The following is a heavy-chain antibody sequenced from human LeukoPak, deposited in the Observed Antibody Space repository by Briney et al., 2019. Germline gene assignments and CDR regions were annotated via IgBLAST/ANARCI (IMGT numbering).Heavy chain of an antibody. CDR2: IWYDGSKK. CDR3: VKDDGRVKGHIDY. J-gene: IGHJ4*02. CDR1: GFTFTNYG. Sequence: GKSLRLSCAASGFTFTNYGMHWVRQAPGKELEWVAVIWYDGSKKYYADSVKGRFTISGDNSKNTVYMQMNSMRVEDTAVYYCVKDDGRVKGHIDYWGQGTPVTVS. V-gene: IGHV3-33*06. D-gene: IGHD5-24*01.